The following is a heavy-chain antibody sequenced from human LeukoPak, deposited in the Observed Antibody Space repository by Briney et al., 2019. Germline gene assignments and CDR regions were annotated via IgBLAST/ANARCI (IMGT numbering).Heavy chain of an antibody. V-gene: IGHV3-23*01. CDR2: ISDSGGNI. Sequence: GGSLRLSCAASGFTFSNYAMNWVRQAPGKGLEWVSAISDSGGNIYYTDSVKGRYTISRDNSKNTLYLQMNSLRAEDTAIYYCAKPLYYDSRGYSFDSWGQGTLVTVSS. CDR1: GFTFSNYA. D-gene: IGHD3-22*01. CDR3: AKPLYYDSRGYSFDS. J-gene: IGHJ4*02.